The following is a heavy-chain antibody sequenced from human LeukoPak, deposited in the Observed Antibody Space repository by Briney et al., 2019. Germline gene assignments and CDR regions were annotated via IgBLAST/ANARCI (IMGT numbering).Heavy chain of an antibody. CDR1: GYTFTSYD. CDR3: ARTSSSWSKGGYYYGMDV. D-gene: IGHD6-13*01. CDR2: MNPNSGNT. V-gene: IGHV1-8*01. Sequence: ASVKVSCKASGYTFTSYDINWVRQATGQGLEWMGWMNPNSGNTGYAQKFQGRVTMTRNTSISTAYVELSSLRSEDTAVYYCARTSSSWSKGGYYYGMDVWGQGTTVTVSS. J-gene: IGHJ6*02.